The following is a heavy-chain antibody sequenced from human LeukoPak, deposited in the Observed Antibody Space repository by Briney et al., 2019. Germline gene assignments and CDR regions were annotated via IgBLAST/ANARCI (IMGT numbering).Heavy chain of an antibody. Sequence: SQTLSLTCTVSGGSISRGDYYWSWIRQPPGKGLQWIGYIYYCGSTYYNPSLKSRVTISVDTSKNQFSLKLSSVTAADTAVYYCTRGDRYVYGMDVWGKGSTVTVSS. V-gene: IGHV4-30-4*01. J-gene: IGHJ6*04. CDR1: GGSISRGDYY. CDR2: IYYCGST. CDR3: TRGDRYVYGMDV. D-gene: IGHD3-16*01.